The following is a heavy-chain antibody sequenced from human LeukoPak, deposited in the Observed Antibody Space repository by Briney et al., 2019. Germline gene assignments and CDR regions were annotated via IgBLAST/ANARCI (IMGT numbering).Heavy chain of an antibody. CDR1: GFTFSSYE. Sequence: GGSLRLSCAASGFTFSSYEMNWVRQAPGKGLEWVSYISNSGSTIYYVDSVKGRFTVSRDNVKNSLYLQMNSLRAEDTAVYYCATMPGYFDSWGQGTLVTVSS. J-gene: IGHJ4*02. V-gene: IGHV3-48*03. D-gene: IGHD2-2*01. CDR3: ATMPGYFDS. CDR2: ISNSGSTI.